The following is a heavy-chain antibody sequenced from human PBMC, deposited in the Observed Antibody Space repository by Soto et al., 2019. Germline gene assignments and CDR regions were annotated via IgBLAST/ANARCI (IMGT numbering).Heavy chain of an antibody. V-gene: IGHV1-69*01. J-gene: IGHJ5*02. D-gene: IGHD6-13*01. CDR3: AHTRGGYSSSWYSWFDP. CDR2: IIPIFGTA. CDR1: GGTFSSYA. Sequence: QVQLVQSGAEVKKPGSSVKVSCKASGGTFSSYAISWLRQAPGQGLEWMGGIIPIFGTANYAQKFQGRVTITADESTSTAYMELSSLRSEDTAVYYCAHTRGGYSSSWYSWFDPWGQGTLVTVSS.